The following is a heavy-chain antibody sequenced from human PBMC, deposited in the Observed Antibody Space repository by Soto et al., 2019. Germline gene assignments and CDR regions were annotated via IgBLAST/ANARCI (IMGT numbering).Heavy chain of an antibody. Sequence: GASVKVSCKASGYTFTSYGISWVRQAPGQGLEWMGWISAYNGNTNYAQKLQGRVTMTTDTSTSTAYMELRSLRSDDTAVYYCARGHCSSTSCYYPDYWGQGTLVTVSS. V-gene: IGHV1-18*01. J-gene: IGHJ4*02. CDR2: ISAYNGNT. CDR1: GYTFTSYG. CDR3: ARGHCSSTSCYYPDY. D-gene: IGHD2-2*01.